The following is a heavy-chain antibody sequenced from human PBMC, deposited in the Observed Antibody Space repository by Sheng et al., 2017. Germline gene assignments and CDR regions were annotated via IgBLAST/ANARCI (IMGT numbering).Heavy chain of an antibody. CDR2: IKYSGST. D-gene: IGHD1-26*01. J-gene: IGHJ4*02. V-gene: IGHV4-34*01. CDR3: ARHWASYHRSLYYFDS. CDR1: GGSFSDYY. Sequence: QGLLQQWGAGLLKPSETLSLICAVYGGSFSDYYWSWIRQSPGKGLEWIGEIKYSGSTNYNPSLKSRVTMSLDTSKNQFSLNLSSVTAADTAVYYCARHWASYHRSLYYFDSWGQGTLVTVSS.